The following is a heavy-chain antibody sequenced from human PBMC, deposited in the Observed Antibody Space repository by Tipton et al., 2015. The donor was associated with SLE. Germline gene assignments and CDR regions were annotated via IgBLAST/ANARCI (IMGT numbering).Heavy chain of an antibody. V-gene: IGHV4-59*01. J-gene: IGHJ6*02. CDR2: IYYYGST. CDR3: ARAPHDSIHYGMDV. D-gene: IGHD1-1*01. CDR1: GGSISSYY. Sequence: TLSLTCTVSGGSISSYYWSWIRQPPGKGLEWIGYIYYYGSTLYNPSLKSRVTISVDTSKNQFSLKLSSVTAADTAVYYCARAPHDSIHYGMDVWGQGTTVTVSS.